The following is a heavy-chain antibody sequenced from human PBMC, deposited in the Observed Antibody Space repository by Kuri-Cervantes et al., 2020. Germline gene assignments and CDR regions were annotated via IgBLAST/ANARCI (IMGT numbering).Heavy chain of an antibody. CDR3: ARVFMVYAIDY. Sequence: GGSLRLSCAGSGFTFSHHYMSWFCQAPGKGPEWLSYITSGGTTTYYADSVKGRFTISRDNAKNSLYLQMNSLRAEDTAVYYCARVFMVYAIDYWGQGTLVTVSS. V-gene: IGHV3-11*04. D-gene: IGHD2-8*01. CDR2: ITSGGTTT. J-gene: IGHJ4*02. CDR1: GFTFSHHY.